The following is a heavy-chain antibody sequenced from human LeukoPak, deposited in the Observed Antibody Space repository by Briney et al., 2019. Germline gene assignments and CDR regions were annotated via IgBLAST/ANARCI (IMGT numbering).Heavy chain of an antibody. V-gene: IGHV3-48*01. CDR3: ARGYSWAAFDI. J-gene: IGHJ3*02. CDR1: GFSFGRYS. D-gene: IGHD2-15*01. CDR2: ISSSSTM. Sequence: PGGSLRLSCAASGFSFGRYSMNWVSQAPGKGREWVSYISSSSTMYYADSVKGRFTISRDNAKNSLYLQMSSLRAEDTAVYYCARGYSWAAFDIWGQGTVVAVSS.